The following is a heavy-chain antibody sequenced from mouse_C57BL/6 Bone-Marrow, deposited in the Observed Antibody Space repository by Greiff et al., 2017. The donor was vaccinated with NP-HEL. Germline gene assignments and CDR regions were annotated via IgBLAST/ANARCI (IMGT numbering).Heavy chain of an antibody. J-gene: IGHJ4*01. CDR1: GFTFSDYY. Sequence: DVTLVESEGGLVQPGSSMKLSCTASGFTFSDYYMAWVRQVPATGLEWVAHINYDGSSTYYLDSLKSRFIISRDNAKNILYLQMSSLKSEDTATYYCARDGDYDAYAMDYWGQGTSVTVSS. CDR3: ARDGDYDAYAMDY. D-gene: IGHD2-3*01. CDR2: INYDGSST. V-gene: IGHV5-16*01.